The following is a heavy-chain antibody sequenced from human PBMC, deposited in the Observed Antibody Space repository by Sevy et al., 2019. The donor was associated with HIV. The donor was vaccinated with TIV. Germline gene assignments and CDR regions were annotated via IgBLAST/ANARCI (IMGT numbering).Heavy chain of an antibody. J-gene: IGHJ4*02. V-gene: IGHV3-23*01. D-gene: IGHD3-10*01. CDR2: ISDRDDTT. CDR1: GFTFSSYA. Sequence: GGSLRLSCVVSGFTFSSYAMSWVRQAPGKGLEWVSAISDRDDTTYYADSVKGRFTISRDNSQNTLHLQMNNLRVEDTAVYYSAKADALLWFGELLSYFDYWGQGTLVTVSS. CDR3: AKADALLWFGELLSYFDY.